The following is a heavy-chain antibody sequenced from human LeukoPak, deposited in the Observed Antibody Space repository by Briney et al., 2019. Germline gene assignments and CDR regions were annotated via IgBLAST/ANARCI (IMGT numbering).Heavy chain of an antibody. CDR2: INHSGST. V-gene: IGHV4-34*01. Sequence: SETLSLTCAVYGGSFSGYYWSWIRQPPGKGLEWIGEINHSGSTNYNPSLKSRVTISVDTSKNQFSLKLSSVTAADTAVYYCARYGGVYYYYMDVWGKGTTVTVSS. CDR3: ARYGGVYYYYMDV. CDR1: GGSFSGYY. D-gene: IGHD3-16*01. J-gene: IGHJ6*03.